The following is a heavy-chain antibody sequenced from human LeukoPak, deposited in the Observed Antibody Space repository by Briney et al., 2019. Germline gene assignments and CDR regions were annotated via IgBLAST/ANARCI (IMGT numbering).Heavy chain of an antibody. CDR1: GCIFTGYN. CDR3: GAVQPCIAAAGTGDY. J-gene: IGHJ4*02. CDR2: INPNSGGT. Sequence: GASVKVSCKASGCIFTGYNMHWVRQAPGQGLEWMGWINPNSGGTNYAQKFQGRVTMTRDTSLSTDYMELSRLRSDDTAVYYYGAVQPCIAAAGTGDYWGQGTLVTVSS. D-gene: IGHD6-13*01. V-gene: IGHV1-2*02.